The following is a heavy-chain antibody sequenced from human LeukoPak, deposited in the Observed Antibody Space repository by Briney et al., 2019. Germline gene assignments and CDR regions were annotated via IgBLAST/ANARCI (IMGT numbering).Heavy chain of an antibody. CDR1: GFTFSNAW. J-gene: IGHJ4*02. Sequence: GGSLRLSCAASGFTFSNAWMNWVRQAPGKGLEWVGRIRSKANSYATAYAASVKGRFTISRDDSKNTAYLQMNSLKTEDTAVYYCTRHGISGWYEEYYFDYWGQGTLVTVSS. CDR2: IRSKANSYAT. V-gene: IGHV3-73*01. CDR3: TRHGISGWYEEYYFDY. D-gene: IGHD6-19*01.